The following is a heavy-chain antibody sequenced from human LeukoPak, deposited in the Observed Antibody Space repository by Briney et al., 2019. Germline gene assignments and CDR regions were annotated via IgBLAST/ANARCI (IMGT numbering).Heavy chain of an antibody. CDR1: GFTFISYD. V-gene: IGHV3-23*01. D-gene: IGHD2-15*01. J-gene: IGHJ4*02. CDR3: ERQVGFCSDSTCYFEH. Sequence: GGSLRLSCAASGFTFISYDMSWFRQAPGKGLQWVSAISGSGDNTDYADSVKGRFTISRYNSKNILFLQMSRLRADDTAIYYCERQVGFCSDSTCYFEHRGEGALFTVSS. CDR2: ISGSGDNT.